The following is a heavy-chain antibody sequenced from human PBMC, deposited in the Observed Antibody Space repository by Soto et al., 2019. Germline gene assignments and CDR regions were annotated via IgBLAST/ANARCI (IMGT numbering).Heavy chain of an antibody. CDR1: GGSINSGDYY. CDR3: ARDRYYGSGTYYTFSSGMDV. J-gene: IGHJ6*02. CDR2: IFHSGST. V-gene: IGHV4-30-4*01. Sequence: SETLSLTCTVSGGSINSGDYYWTWVRQPPGKGLEWIGNIFHSGSTYYTPSLQSRVTISLDTSKNHFSLKLSSVTPADTAVYYCARDRYYGSGTYYTFSSGMDVWGQGTTVT. D-gene: IGHD3-10*01.